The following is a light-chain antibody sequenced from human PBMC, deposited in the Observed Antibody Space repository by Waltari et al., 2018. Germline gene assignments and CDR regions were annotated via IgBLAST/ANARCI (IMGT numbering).Light chain of an antibody. Sequence: DIVMTQSPLSLPVTPGEPASISCRSSQSLLDRSGNNYLDWYLQKPGQSPQLLIYLGSNRASGVPDRFSGSGSGTDFTLKISRVEAEDVGIYYCMQALQSPLTFGGGTKVEIK. CDR2: LGS. CDR1: QSLLDRSGNNY. CDR3: MQALQSPLT. V-gene: IGKV2-28*01. J-gene: IGKJ4*01.